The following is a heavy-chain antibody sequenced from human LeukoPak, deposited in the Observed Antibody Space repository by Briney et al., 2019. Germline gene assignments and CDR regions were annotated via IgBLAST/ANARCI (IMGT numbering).Heavy chain of an antibody. D-gene: IGHD3-22*01. Sequence: GGSLGLSCAASGFTFSSYEMNWVRQAPGKGLEWVSYISSSGSTIYYADSVKGRFTISRDNAKNSLYLQMNSLRAEDTAVYYCARVYDSSGYYWGFDYWGQGTLVTVSS. J-gene: IGHJ4*02. V-gene: IGHV3-48*03. CDR3: ARVYDSSGYYWGFDY. CDR1: GFTFSSYE. CDR2: ISSSGSTI.